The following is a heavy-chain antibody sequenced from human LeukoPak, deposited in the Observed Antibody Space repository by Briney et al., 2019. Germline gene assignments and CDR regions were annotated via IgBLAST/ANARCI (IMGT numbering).Heavy chain of an antibody. CDR1: GDSISDYY. V-gene: IGHV4-59*01. J-gene: IGHJ5*02. Sequence: PSETLSLTCTVSGDSISDYYWSWIRQPPGKGLEYIGYIYYSGSTNYNPSLKSRVTISVDTSKNQFSLKLSSVTAADTAVYYCARAGRYYDYVWGSYRKSGFDPWGQGTLVTVSS. D-gene: IGHD3-16*02. CDR2: IYYSGST. CDR3: ARAGRYYDYVWGSYRKSGFDP.